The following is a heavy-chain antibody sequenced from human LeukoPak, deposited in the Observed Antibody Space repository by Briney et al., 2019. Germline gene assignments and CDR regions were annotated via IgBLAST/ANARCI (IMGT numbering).Heavy chain of an antibody. V-gene: IGHV2-70*01. J-gene: IGHJ4*02. CDR1: GFSLSTSGMC. D-gene: IGHD1-26*01. Sequence: SGPALVKPTQTLTLTFTFSGFSLSTSGMCVSWIRQPPGKALEWLALIDWDDDKHYSTSLKTRLTISKDTSKNQVVLTMTNMDPVDTATYYCARIPRGSYYFDYWGQGTLVTASS. CDR3: ARIPRGSYYFDY. CDR2: IDWDDDK.